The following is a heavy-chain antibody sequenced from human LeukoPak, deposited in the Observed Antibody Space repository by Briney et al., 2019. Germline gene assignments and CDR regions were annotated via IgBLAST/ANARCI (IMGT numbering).Heavy chain of an antibody. D-gene: IGHD2-2*01. Sequence: PSETLSLTCTVSGGSISSYYWSWIRQPAGKGLEWIGRIYTSGSTNYNPSLKSRVTMSVDTSKNQFSLKLSSVTAADTAVYYCATYSCSSTSCHVDQDAFDIWGQGTMVTVSS. CDR3: ATYSCSSTSCHVDQDAFDI. J-gene: IGHJ3*02. V-gene: IGHV4-4*07. CDR2: IYTSGST. CDR1: GGSISSYY.